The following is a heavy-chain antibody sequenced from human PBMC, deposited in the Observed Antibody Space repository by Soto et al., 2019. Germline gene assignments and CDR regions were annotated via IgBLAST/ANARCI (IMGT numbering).Heavy chain of an antibody. CDR1: GFTFDDYA. CDR3: VKGTGSSYYNWFDA. D-gene: IGHD3-10*01. Sequence: EVQLVESGGGLVQPGRSLRLSCAASGFTSGFTFDDYAMNWVRQAPGKGLEWVSSISWNSVYIAYADSVKGRFTISRDNAKDSLSLQMNSLRAEDTALYYCVKGTGSSYYNWFDAWGQGTLVTVSS. J-gene: IGHJ5*02. CDR2: ISWNSVYI. V-gene: IGHV3-9*01.